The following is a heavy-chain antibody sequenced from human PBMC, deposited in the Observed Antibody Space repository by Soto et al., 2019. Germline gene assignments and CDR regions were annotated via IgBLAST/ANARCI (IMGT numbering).Heavy chain of an antibody. CDR1: GYSFTSYW. CDR3: ARRGYCSSTSCYMSAFDI. J-gene: IGHJ3*02. V-gene: IGHV5-51*01. CDR2: IYPGDSDT. D-gene: IGHD2-2*02. Sequence: GESLKISCKGSGYSFTSYWIGWVRQMPGKGLEWMGIIYPGDSDTRYSPSFQGQVTISAAKSISTAYLQCGSLKASDTAMYYCARRGYCSSTSCYMSAFDIWGQGTMVTVSS.